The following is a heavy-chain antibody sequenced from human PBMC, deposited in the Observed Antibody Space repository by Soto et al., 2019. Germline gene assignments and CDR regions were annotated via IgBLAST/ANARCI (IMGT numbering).Heavy chain of an antibody. D-gene: IGHD2-21*02. V-gene: IGHV1-69*01. Sequence: QVQLVQSGAEVKKPGSSVKVSCKASGGTFSSYAISWVRQAPGQGLEWMGGIIPIFGTANYAQKFQGRVTITADESTSTAYMELSSLRSEDTAVYYCPRGSIYCGGDCYYFQHWGQGTLVTVSS. CDR1: GGTFSSYA. CDR3: PRGSIYCGGDCYYFQH. J-gene: IGHJ1*01. CDR2: IIPIFGTA.